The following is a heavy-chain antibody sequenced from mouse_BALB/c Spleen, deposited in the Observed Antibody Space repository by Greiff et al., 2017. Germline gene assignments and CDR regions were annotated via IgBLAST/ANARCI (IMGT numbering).Heavy chain of an antibody. J-gene: IGHJ4*01. CDR1: GFTFSDYY. V-gene: IGHV5-4*02. Sequence: DVHLVESGGGLVKPGGSLKLSCAASGFTFSDYYMYWVRQTPEKRLEWVATISDGGSYTYYPDSVKGRFTISRDNAKNNLYLQMSSLKSEDTAMYYCASQTGTRAMDYWGQGTSVTVSS. CDR3: ASQTGTRAMDY. D-gene: IGHD4-1*01. CDR2: ISDGGSYT.